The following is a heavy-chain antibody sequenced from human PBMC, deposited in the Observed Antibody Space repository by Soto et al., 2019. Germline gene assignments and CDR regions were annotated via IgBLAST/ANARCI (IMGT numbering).Heavy chain of an antibody. J-gene: IGHJ4*02. V-gene: IGHV2-5*02. Sequence: QITLKESGPTLVKPTQTLTLTCTFSGFSLSTNGVGVGWIRQPPGKALEWLALIYWDDDKRCSPYLKSRLTIAKEPSKSPGVLTMTNKDPVDPATYYCAHRLGGSRFDYWGQGTLVTVSS. CDR1: GFSLSTNGVG. CDR2: IYWDDDK. D-gene: IGHD3-16*01. CDR3: AHRLGGSRFDY.